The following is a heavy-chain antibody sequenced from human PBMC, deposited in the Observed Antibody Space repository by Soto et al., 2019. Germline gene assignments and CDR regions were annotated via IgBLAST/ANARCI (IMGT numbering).Heavy chain of an antibody. CDR1: GDGYSRDV. J-gene: IGHJ6*02. CDR2: IIPIFDTA. Sequence: VKVSRKTAGDGYSRDVGGCRIQKPGKGLEWMGGIIPIFDTANYAQKFQGRVTITADESTSTAYIELSSLRSEDTAVYDCAREGHYGMDFWGQGTTVTVSS. V-gene: IGHV1-69*01. CDR3: AREGHYGMDF.